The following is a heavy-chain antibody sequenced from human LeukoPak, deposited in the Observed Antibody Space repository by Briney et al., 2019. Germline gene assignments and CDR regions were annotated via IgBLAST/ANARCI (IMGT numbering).Heavy chain of an antibody. CDR2: IYSGGRT. V-gene: IGHV3-53*05. CDR3: ARELAAGWFDP. CDR1: GFTVSSND. D-gene: IGHD1-1*01. Sequence: GGSLRLSCAASGFTVSSNDMSWVRQAPGKGLEWVSVIYSGGRTFYADSVKGRFTISRDNSKNTLYLQMNSLRAEDTAVYYCARELAAGWFDPWGQGTLVTVSS. J-gene: IGHJ5*02.